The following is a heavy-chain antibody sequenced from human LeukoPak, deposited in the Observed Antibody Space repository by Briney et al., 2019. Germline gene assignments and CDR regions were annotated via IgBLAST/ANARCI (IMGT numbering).Heavy chain of an antibody. CDR3: AKAYIVATGFDY. CDR1: GFTFSSYG. D-gene: IGHD5-12*01. J-gene: IGHJ4*02. V-gene: IGHV3-30*18. Sequence: PGGSLRLSCAASGFTFSSYGMHWVRQAPGKGLEWVAVISYDGSNKYYADSVKGRFTISRDNSKYTLYLQMNSLRAEDTAVYYCAKAYIVATGFDYWGQGTLVTVSS. CDR2: ISYDGSNK.